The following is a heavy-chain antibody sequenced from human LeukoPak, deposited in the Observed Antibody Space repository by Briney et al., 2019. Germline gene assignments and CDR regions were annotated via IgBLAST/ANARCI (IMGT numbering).Heavy chain of an antibody. J-gene: IGHJ6*02. V-gene: IGHV3-48*02. CDR1: GFTFSNYS. CDR3: ARIPGGYYYAMDV. CDR2: ISSRSSNI. D-gene: IGHD3-16*01. Sequence: GGSLRLSCAASGFTFSNYSMNWVRQAPGKGLEWVSYISSRSSNIHYADSVKGRFTISRDNAKNSLYLQMNSLRDEDTAVYYCARIPGGYYYAMDVWGQGTTVTVSS.